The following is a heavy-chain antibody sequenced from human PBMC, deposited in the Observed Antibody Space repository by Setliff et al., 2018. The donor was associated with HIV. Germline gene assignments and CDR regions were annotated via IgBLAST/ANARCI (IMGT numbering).Heavy chain of an antibody. J-gene: IGHJ6*02. CDR1: GDSISSDDYY. CDR2: IYYSGTT. Sequence: SETLSLTCTVSGDSISSDDYYWSWVRQPPGKGLEWIGYIYYSGTTYYSPSLKSRVTISLKTSKNQFSLKLSSVTAADTAVYYCASSWSRVPYYGLDVWGRGTTVTVSS. CDR3: ASSWSRVPYYGLDV. D-gene: IGHD6-13*01. V-gene: IGHV4-30-4*08.